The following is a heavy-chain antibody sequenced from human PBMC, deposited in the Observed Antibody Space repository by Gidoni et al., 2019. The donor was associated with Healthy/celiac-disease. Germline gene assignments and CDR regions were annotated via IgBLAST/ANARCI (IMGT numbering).Heavy chain of an antibody. CDR2: IDPSDSYS. CDR3: ARHERAAMGSD. Sequence: EVKLVQSGAKVNKRGEYLRISCKGSGNSFTSYWISWVRQMPGKGLEWMGRIDPSDSYSNYSPSFQGHVTISADKSIITAYLQWSSLKASDTSMYYCARHERAAMGSDWGQGTLVTVSS. V-gene: IGHV5-10-1*01. J-gene: IGHJ4*02. CDR1: GNSFTSYW. D-gene: IGHD5-18*01.